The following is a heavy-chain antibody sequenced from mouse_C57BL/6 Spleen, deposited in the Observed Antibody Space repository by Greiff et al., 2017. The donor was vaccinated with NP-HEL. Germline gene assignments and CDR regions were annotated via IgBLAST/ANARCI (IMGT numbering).Heavy chain of an antibody. CDR2: IDPSDSYT. CDR1: GYTFTSYW. V-gene: IGHV1-69*01. CDR3: ARGFYYYGSSYVSHWYVDV. J-gene: IGHJ1*03. Sequence: QVQLQQPGAELVMPGASVKLSCKASGYTFTSYWMHWVKQRPGQGLEWIGEIDPSDSYTNYNQKFKGKSTLTVDKSSSTAYMQLSSLTSEDSAVYYCARGFYYYGSSYVSHWYVDVWGTGTTVTVSS. D-gene: IGHD1-1*01.